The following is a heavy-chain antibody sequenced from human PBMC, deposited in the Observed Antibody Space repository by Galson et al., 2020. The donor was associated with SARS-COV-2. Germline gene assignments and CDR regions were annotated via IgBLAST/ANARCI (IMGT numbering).Heavy chain of an antibody. J-gene: IGHJ4*02. CDR2: IYYSGTT. CDR1: GGSISNANYF. Sequence: SQTLSLTCTFSGGSISNANYFWGWLRQPPGKGLEWIGHIYYSGTTYYSPSLKSRVTISLDTSKNQCSLKLRSVTAADTAVYYCARHDNDYGTNWGQGTLVTVSS. V-gene: IGHV4-39*01. D-gene: IGHD4-17*01. CDR3: ARHDNDYGTN.